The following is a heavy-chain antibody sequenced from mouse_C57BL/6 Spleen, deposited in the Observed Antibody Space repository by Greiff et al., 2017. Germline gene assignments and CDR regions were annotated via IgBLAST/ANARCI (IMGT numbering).Heavy chain of an antibody. CDR2: IDPANGNT. Sequence: VQLQQSVAELVRPGASVKLSCTASGFNITNTYMHWVKQRPAQGLEWIGRIDPANGNTKYAPNFQGKATITADTSSNTAYLQLSSMTAEDTAIYYGAGREVPLDYWGQGTTLTVSS. J-gene: IGHJ2*01. CDR3: AGREVPLDY. V-gene: IGHV14-3*01. CDR1: GFNITNTY.